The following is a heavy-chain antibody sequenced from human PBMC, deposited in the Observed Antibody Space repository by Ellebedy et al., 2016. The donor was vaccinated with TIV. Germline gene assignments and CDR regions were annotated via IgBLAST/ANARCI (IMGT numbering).Heavy chain of an antibody. Sequence: ASVKVSCKASGYTFTNYAMHWVRQAPGQRLEWMGWINAGNGNTKYSQKFQGRVTITRDTSASTAYMELSSLRSEDTAVYYCARREWLGYYDYWGQGTLVTASS. CDR3: ARREWLGYYDY. CDR1: GYTFTNYA. V-gene: IGHV1-3*01. J-gene: IGHJ4*02. D-gene: IGHD6-19*01. CDR2: INAGNGNT.